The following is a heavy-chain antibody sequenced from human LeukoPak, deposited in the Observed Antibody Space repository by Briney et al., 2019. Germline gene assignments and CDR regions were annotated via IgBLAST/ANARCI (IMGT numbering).Heavy chain of an antibody. CDR3: ARGPSRYAHFDY. Sequence: GGSLRLSCAASGFTFSSYGMHWVRQAPGKGLEWVAVIWYDGSNKYYADSVKGRFTISRDNSKNTLYLQMNSLRAEDTAVYYCARGPSRYAHFDYWGQGTLVTVSS. CDR2: IWYDGSNK. CDR1: GFTFSSYG. V-gene: IGHV3-33*01. D-gene: IGHD2-2*01. J-gene: IGHJ4*02.